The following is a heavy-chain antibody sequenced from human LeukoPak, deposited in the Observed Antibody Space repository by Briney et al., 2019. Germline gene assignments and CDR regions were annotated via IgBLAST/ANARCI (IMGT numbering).Heavy chain of an antibody. V-gene: IGHV1-2*02. D-gene: IGHD3-22*01. J-gene: IGHJ4*02. Sequence: ASVKVSCKASGYTFTGYYMHWVRQAPGQGLEWMGWINPNSGGTNYAQKFQGRVTMTRDTSISTAYMELSRLRSDDTAVYYCAREQRYASSGYPRGYFDYWGPGTLVTVSS. CDR2: INPNSGGT. CDR1: GYTFTGYY. CDR3: AREQRYASSGYPRGYFDY.